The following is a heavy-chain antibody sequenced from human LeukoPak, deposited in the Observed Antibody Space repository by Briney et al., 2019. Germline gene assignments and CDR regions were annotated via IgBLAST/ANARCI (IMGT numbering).Heavy chain of an antibody. Sequence: PGGSLRLSCAASGFTFSSYGMHWVRQAPGKGLEWVAFIRYDGSNKYYADSVKGQFTISRDNSKNTLYLQMNSLRAEDTAVYYCASGPYSSGWYFQHWGQGTLVTVSS. V-gene: IGHV3-30*02. J-gene: IGHJ1*01. CDR1: GFTFSSYG. CDR2: IRYDGSNK. D-gene: IGHD6-19*01. CDR3: ASGPYSSGWYFQH.